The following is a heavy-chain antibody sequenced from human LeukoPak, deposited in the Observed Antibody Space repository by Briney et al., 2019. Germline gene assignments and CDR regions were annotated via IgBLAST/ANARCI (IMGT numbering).Heavy chain of an antibody. CDR3: ARIYYDRGGHYYGY. J-gene: IGHJ4*02. Sequence: PGGSLRLSCAASGFTFRNYAMHWVRQAPGEGLEYVSAITGDGGTTYYARSVKDRFTISRDNSKNTLYLQMGSLRAEDMAVYYCARIYYDRGGHYYGYWGQGTLVTVSS. V-gene: IGHV3-64*01. CDR1: GFTFRNYA. D-gene: IGHD3-22*01. CDR2: ITGDGGTT.